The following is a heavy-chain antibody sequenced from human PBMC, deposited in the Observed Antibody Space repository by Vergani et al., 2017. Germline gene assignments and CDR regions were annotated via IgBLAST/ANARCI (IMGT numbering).Heavy chain of an antibody. CDR2: IKQDGSEK. CDR3: ARDMVRGGNVYYYYMDV. Sequence: EVQLVESGGGLVQPGGSLRLSCAASGFTFSSYWMSWVRQAPGKWLEWVANIKQDGSEKYYVDSVKGRFTISRDNAKNSLYLQMNSLRAEDTAVYYCARDMVRGGNVYYYYMDVWGKGTTVTVAS. V-gene: IGHV3-7*01. CDR1: GFTFSSYW. D-gene: IGHD3-10*01. J-gene: IGHJ6*03.